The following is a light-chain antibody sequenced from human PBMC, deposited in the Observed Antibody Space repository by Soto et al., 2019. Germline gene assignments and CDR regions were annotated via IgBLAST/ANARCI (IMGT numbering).Light chain of an antibody. V-gene: IGKV3-11*01. CDR1: QSVSTY. CDR2: DAS. Sequence: EIVLTQSPATLSLSPGETATLSCRASQSVSTYLAWYQQRPGQAPRLLIYDASNRATGIPARFSGSGSGTDFTLTISSLEPEDFAVYYCQHRSNCLAFGGGTKVEIK. J-gene: IGKJ4*01. CDR3: QHRSNCLA.